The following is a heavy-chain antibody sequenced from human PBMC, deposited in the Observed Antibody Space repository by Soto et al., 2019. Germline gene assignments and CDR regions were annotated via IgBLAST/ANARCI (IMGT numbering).Heavy chain of an antibody. CDR2: ICPGDSDT. CDR3: AREPEHYNYGMDV. J-gene: IGHJ6*02. CDR1: GYSFTSYW. V-gene: IGHV5-51*03. Sequence: EVQLVQSGAEVKKPGESLKISCKGSGYSFTSYWIGWVRQMPGKGLEWMGIICPGDSDTRYSPSFQGQVTISADKSISTAYLQWSSLKASDTAMNYCAREPEHYNYGMDVWGQGTTVTVSS.